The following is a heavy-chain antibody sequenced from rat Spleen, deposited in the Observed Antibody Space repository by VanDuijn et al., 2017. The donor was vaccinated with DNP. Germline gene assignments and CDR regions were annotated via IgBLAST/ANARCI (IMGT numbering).Heavy chain of an antibody. Sequence: EVQLVESGGDLVQPGRSLKLSCAASGFTFSDYYMAWVRQAPTKGLEWVAYISYDGARTYYGDSVKGRFTISRDNAKSPLYLQMNSLRSKDMATYYCASWGIRAYYFDSWGQGVMVTVSS. CDR3: ASWGIRAYYFDS. D-gene: IGHD4-3*01. CDR1: GFTFSDYY. J-gene: IGHJ2*01. V-gene: IGHV5-22*01. CDR2: ISYDGART.